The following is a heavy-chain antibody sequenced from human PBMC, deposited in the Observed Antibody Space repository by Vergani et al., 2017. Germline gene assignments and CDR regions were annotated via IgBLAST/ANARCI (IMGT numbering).Heavy chain of an antibody. CDR3: ARGGSYIVVVPATIF. Sequence: QVQLVQSGAEVKKPGASVKVSCKASGYTFTSYYMHWVRQAPGQGLEWMGIINPSGGSTSYAQKCQGRVTMTRDTSTSTVYMELSSLRSEDTAVSYCARGGSYIVVVPATIFWGQGTLVTVPS. CDR1: GYTFTSYY. J-gene: IGHJ4*02. V-gene: IGHV1-46*03. D-gene: IGHD2-2*01. CDR2: INPSGGST.